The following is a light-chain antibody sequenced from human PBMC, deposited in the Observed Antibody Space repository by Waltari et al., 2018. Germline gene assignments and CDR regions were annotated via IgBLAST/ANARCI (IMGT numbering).Light chain of an antibody. CDR1: QSVSTSF. J-gene: IGKJ2*01. CDR2: GAS. V-gene: IGKV3-20*01. Sequence: VLTQSPDTLSLSPGARATLSCRASQSVSTSFLAWYQQKPGQAPRLLIYGASNRATGIPDRFSGRGSGTDFTLTISRLEPEDFAVYYCQQYFSSPPYTFGQGTKLEIK. CDR3: QQYFSSPPYT.